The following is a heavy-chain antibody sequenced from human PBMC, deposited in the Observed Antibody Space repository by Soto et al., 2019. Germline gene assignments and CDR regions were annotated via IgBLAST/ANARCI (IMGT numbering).Heavy chain of an antibody. D-gene: IGHD3-10*01. CDR2: IYYSGST. J-gene: IGHJ4*02. CDR3: ATWVGELLYY. CDR1: GGSLSSYY. V-gene: IGHV4-59*06. Sequence: SETLSLTCTVCGGSLSSYYWSWIRQHPGKGLEWIGYIYYSGSTYSNPSLKSRVTISVDTSKNQFSLKLSSVTAADTAVYYCATWVGELLYYWGQGTLVTVSS.